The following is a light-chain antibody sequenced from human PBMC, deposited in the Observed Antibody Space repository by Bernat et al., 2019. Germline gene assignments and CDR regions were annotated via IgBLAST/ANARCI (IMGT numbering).Light chain of an antibody. CDR3: HSYDILKQV. J-gene: IGLJ3*02. CDR1: GGSITTNY. V-gene: IGLV6-57*01. CDR2: KDN. Sequence: NFILTQPHSVSESPGKTVTISCTRSGGSITTNYVQWYQQRPGSSPTSVIYKDNQRSSGVPDRFSGSIDGTSNSAFLTFSGLKTEDEADYSCHSYDILKQVFGGGTKLTVL.